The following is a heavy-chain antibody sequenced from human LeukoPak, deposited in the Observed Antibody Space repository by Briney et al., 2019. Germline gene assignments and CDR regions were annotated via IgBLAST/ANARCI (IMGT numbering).Heavy chain of an antibody. J-gene: IGHJ4*02. Sequence: ASVKVSCXASGYTFTSYGISWVRRAPGQGLEWMGWISAYNGNTNYAQKLQGRVTMTTDTSTSTAYMELRSLRSDDTAVYYCARGDLHDYYDSSGYYQIDYWGQGTLVTVSS. CDR3: ARGDLHDYYDSSGYYQIDY. D-gene: IGHD3-22*01. CDR1: GYTFTSYG. CDR2: ISAYNGNT. V-gene: IGHV1-18*01.